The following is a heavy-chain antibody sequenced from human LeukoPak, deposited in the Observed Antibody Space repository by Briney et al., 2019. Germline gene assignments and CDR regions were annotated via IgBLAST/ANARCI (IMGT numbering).Heavy chain of an antibody. CDR3: AKDYAVGSIDY. Sequence: PGGSLRLSCAASGFYYNNYDMNWVRQPPGKGLEWVSGITANSANRYYSDSVRGRFNISRDKSKRTVSLQMESLRAEDTAVYDCAKDYAVGSIDYWGQGTLVTVSS. V-gene: IGHV3-23*01. J-gene: IGHJ4*02. CDR1: GFYYNNYD. D-gene: IGHD3-16*01. CDR2: ITANSANR.